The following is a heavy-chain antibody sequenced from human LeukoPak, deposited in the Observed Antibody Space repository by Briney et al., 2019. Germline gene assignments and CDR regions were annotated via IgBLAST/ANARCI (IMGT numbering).Heavy chain of an antibody. CDR3: ARASTGEGLAAAGSHGDAFDI. CDR2: IYHSGST. D-gene: IGHD6-13*01. CDR1: GGSISSSNW. Sequence: SGTLSLTCAVSGGSISSSNWWSWVRQPPGKGLEWIGEIYHSGSTNYNPSLKSRVTISVDKSKNQFSLKLSSVTAADTAVYYCARASTGEGLAAAGSHGDAFDIWGQGTMVTVSS. V-gene: IGHV4-4*02. J-gene: IGHJ3*02.